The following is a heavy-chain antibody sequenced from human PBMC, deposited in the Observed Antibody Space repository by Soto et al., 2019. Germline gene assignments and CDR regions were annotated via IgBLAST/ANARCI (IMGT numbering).Heavy chain of an antibody. Sequence: GGSLRLSCAPSGFSLSTYAIHWVRQAPGKGLDWVAVISNDGSKRYYAQSVKGRFTISRDNSNNTVDLQMNSLRAEDTALYYCARSIAVAGLDYWGPGTRVTV. CDR1: GFSLSTYA. D-gene: IGHD6-19*01. J-gene: IGHJ4*02. V-gene: IGHV3-30-3*01. CDR2: ISNDGSKR. CDR3: ARSIAVAGLDY.